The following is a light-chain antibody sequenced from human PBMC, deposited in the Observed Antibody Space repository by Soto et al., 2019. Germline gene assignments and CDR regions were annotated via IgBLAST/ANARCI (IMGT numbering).Light chain of an antibody. V-gene: IGKV3-20*01. CDR3: QQSASVALT. Sequence: EIVLTQSPGALSLSPGERATLSCRASQSVSSSYLAWYQQKPGQAPRLLIYGASSRATGIPDRFSGSGSGTDFTLTISRLEPEDFAVYYCQQSASVALTFGGGTKVEIK. J-gene: IGKJ4*01. CDR2: GAS. CDR1: QSVSSSY.